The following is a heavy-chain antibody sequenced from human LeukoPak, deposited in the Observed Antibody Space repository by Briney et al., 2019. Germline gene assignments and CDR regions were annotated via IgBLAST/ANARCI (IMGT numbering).Heavy chain of an antibody. D-gene: IGHD6-6*01. CDR3: ARDSLASDY. CDR1: VDSISGYY. J-gene: IGHJ4*02. Sequence: SETLSLTCTVSVDSISGYYWSWIRQPPGKGLEWIGYMYYSGNTNYNPSLKSRLTTSLDTSKNQFSLKLSSVTAADTAVYYCARDSLASDYWGQGTLVTVSS. V-gene: IGHV4-59*12. CDR2: MYYSGNT.